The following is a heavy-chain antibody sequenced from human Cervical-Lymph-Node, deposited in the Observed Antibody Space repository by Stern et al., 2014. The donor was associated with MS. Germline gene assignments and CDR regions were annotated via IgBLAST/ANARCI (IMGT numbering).Heavy chain of an antibody. V-gene: IGHV1-18*01. D-gene: IGHD3-22*01. CDR3: ARSRYYDSSGYIDL. J-gene: IGHJ4*02. CDR1: GYTFDSYG. CDR2: ISAYTGKT. Sequence: QVQLVQSEPEAKKPGASVKVSCKASGYTFDSYGITWVRQAPGQGLEWMAWISAYTGKTSYGQRFQGRVTLTADAITGAAFMELRSLGSDDTAVYYCARSRYYDSSGYIDLWGQGTLVTV.